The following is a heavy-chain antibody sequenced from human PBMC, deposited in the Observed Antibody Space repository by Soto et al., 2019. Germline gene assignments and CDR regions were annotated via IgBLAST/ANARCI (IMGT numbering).Heavy chain of an antibody. CDR2: IGTTGDT. CDR1: GFTFSTYD. J-gene: IGHJ4*02. Sequence: GGSLRLSCAASGFTFSTYDMHWVRQATGKGLEWVSTIGTTGDTYYPVSVKGRFTISRENAKNSLYLQMNSLRAGDKAVYYCARGLYSFDYWGQGTLVTVSA. CDR3: ARGLYSFDY. V-gene: IGHV3-13*01.